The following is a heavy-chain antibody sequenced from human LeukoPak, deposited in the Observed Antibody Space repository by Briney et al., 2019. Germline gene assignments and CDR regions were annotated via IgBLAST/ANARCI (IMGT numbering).Heavy chain of an antibody. Sequence: ASVKVSCKASGYTFTSYYMHWVRQAPGQGLEWMGIINPSGGSTSYAQKFQGRVTMTRDTSTSTAYMELSSLRSEDTAVYYCARATTRRVHFDYWGQGTLVTVSS. J-gene: IGHJ4*02. V-gene: IGHV1-46*01. CDR2: INPSGGST. D-gene: IGHD1-1*01. CDR3: ARATTRRVHFDY. CDR1: GYTFTSYY.